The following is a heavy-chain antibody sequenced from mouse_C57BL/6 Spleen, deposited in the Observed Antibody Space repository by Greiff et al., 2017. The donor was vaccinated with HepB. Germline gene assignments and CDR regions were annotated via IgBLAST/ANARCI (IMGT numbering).Heavy chain of an antibody. CDR2: ISSGSSTI. CDR1: GFTFSDYG. Sequence: DVKLVESGGGLVKPGGSLKLSCAASGFTFSDYGMHWVRQAPEKGLEWVAYISSGSSTIYYADTVKGRFTISRDNAKNTLFLQMTSLRSEDTAMYYCARATRGNYGEAMDYWGQGTSVTVSS. D-gene: IGHD2-1*01. CDR3: ARATRGNYGEAMDY. J-gene: IGHJ4*01. V-gene: IGHV5-17*01.